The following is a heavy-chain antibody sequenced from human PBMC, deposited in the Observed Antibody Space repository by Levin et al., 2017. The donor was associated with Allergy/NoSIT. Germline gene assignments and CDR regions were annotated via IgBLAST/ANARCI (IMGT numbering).Heavy chain of an antibody. V-gene: IGHV3-9*01. Sequence: GGSLRLSCAASGFTFDDYAMHWVRQAPGKGLEWVSGISWNSGSIGYADSVKGRFTISRDNAKNSLYLQMNSLRAEDTALYYCAKDIGSSDFWSGYYRGYYGMDGWGQGTTVTVSS. CDR2: ISWNSGSI. D-gene: IGHD3-3*01. CDR1: GFTFDDYA. CDR3: AKDIGSSDFWSGYYRGYYGMDG. J-gene: IGHJ6*02.